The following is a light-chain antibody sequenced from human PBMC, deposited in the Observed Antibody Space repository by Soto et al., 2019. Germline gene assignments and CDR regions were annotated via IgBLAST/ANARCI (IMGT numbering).Light chain of an antibody. J-gene: IGLJ1*01. CDR1: SSDVGGYNY. CDR2: EVS. CDR3: SSYTSSSTLV. V-gene: IGLV2-14*01. Sequence: QSALTQPASVSGSPGQSITLSCTGTSSDVGGYNYVSWYQQHPGKAPKLMIYEVSNRPSGVSNRFSGSKSGNTASPTISGLQAEDEADYYCSSYTSSSTLVFGTGTKLTVL.